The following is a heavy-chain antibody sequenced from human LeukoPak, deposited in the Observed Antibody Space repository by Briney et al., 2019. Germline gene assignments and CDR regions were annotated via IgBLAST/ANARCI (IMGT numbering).Heavy chain of an antibody. J-gene: IGHJ6*03. Sequence: ASVKVSCKASGGTFSSYAISWVRQAPGQGLEWMGGIIPIFGTANYAQKFQGRDTITADESTSTAYMELSSLRSEDTAVYYCARDLVDEVVPAAIDYYYMDVWGKGTTVTVSS. D-gene: IGHD2-2*02. CDR1: GGTFSSYA. CDR2: IIPIFGTA. V-gene: IGHV1-69*13. CDR3: ARDLVDEVVPAAIDYYYMDV.